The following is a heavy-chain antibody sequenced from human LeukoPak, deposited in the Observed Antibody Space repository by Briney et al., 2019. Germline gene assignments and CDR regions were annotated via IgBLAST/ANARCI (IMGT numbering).Heavy chain of an antibody. CDR2: INHSGST. V-gene: IGHV4-34*01. CDR3: ARQVRGVIATYYYYYMDV. Sequence: SETLSLTCAVYGGSLSGYYWSWIRQPPGKGLEWIGEINHSGSTNYNPSLKSRVTISVDTSKNQFSLKLSSVTAADTAVYYCARQVRGVIATYYYYYMDVWSKGTTVTISS. D-gene: IGHD3-10*01. CDR1: GGSLSGYY. J-gene: IGHJ6*03.